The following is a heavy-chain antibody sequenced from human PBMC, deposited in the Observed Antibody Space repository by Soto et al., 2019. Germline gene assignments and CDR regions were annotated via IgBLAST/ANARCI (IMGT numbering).Heavy chain of an antibody. Sequence: SETLSLTCTVSGGSFKSGSYSWSWIRQHPGKDLEWIGYIYYSGSTYYNPSLKSRVTMSVDTSQNQFSLKLNSVTAADTAVYFCARIKGGAAGNFDYWGQGTLVTVSS. CDR3: ARIKGGAAGNFDY. CDR2: IYYSGST. V-gene: IGHV4-31*03. J-gene: IGHJ4*02. D-gene: IGHD6-13*01. CDR1: GGSFKSGSYS.